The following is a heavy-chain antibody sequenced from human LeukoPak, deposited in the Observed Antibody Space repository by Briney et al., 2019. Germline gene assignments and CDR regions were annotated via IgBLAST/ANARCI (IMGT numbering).Heavy chain of an antibody. CDR2: INPNSGGT. CDR3: ASGIAAAGAIKN. CDR1: GYTFTGYY. Sequence: ASGKVSCKAPGYTFTGYYMHWVRQAPGQGLEWMGWINPNSGGTNYAQKFQGRVTMTRDTSISTAYMELSRLRSDDTAVYYCASGIAAAGAIKNWGQGTLVTVSS. J-gene: IGHJ4*02. D-gene: IGHD6-13*01. V-gene: IGHV1-2*02.